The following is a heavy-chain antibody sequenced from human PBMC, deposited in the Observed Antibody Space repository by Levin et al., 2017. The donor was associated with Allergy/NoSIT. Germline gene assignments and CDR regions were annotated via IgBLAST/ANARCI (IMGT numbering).Heavy chain of an antibody. CDR3: ARDHVGYCGGDCDDYFDY. CDR1: GFTFSSYS. Sequence: GESLKISCAASGFTFSSYSMNWVRQAPGKGLEWVSSISSSSSYIYYADSVKGRFTISRDNAKNSLYLQMNSLRAEDTAVYYCARDHVGYCGGDCDDYFDYWGQGTLVTVSS. D-gene: IGHD2-21*02. J-gene: IGHJ4*02. V-gene: IGHV3-21*01. CDR2: ISSSSSYI.